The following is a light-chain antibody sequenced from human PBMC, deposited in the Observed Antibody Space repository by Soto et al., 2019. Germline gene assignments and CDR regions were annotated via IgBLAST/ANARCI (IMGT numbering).Light chain of an antibody. CDR2: GAS. J-gene: IGKJ1*01. CDR1: QSVTKNN. Sequence: IQSVTKNNLNWYQQKPGQAPRLLIYGASIRATGIPARFSGSGSGTDSTLSICLLDPAAFAVYYGQQRSEWPRLTFGQGTKVDIK. V-gene: IGKV3-11*01. CDR3: QQRSEWPRLT.